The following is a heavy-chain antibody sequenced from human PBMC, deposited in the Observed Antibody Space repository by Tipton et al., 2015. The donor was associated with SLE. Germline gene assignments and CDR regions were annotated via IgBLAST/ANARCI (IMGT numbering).Heavy chain of an antibody. CDR2: IYTSGST. J-gene: IGHJ4*02. Sequence: LRLSCTVSGGSISSGSYYWSWIRQPAGKGLEWIGHIYTSGSTNYNPSLKSRVTISVDTSKNQFSLKLSSVTAADTAVYYCAREGEVTTSPYYFDYWGQGTLVTVSS. V-gene: IGHV4-61*09. CDR1: GGSISSGSYY. D-gene: IGHD4-17*01. CDR3: AREGEVTTSPYYFDY.